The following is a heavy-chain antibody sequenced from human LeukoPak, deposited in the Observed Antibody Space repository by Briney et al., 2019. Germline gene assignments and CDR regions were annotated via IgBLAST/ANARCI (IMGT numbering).Heavy chain of an antibody. CDR2: FDPEDGET. J-gene: IGHJ4*02. V-gene: IGHV1-24*01. Sequence: ASVKVSCKVSGYTLTELSMRWVRQAPGKGLEWMGGFDPEDGETIYAQKFQGRVTMTEDTSTDTAYMELSSLRSEDTAVYYCATDEVRGVLRSLHYWGQGTLVTVSS. D-gene: IGHD3-10*01. CDR1: GYTLTELS. CDR3: ATDEVRGVLRSLHY.